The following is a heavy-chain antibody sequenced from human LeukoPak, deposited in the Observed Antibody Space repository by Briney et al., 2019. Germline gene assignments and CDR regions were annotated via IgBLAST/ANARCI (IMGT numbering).Heavy chain of an antibody. D-gene: IGHD5-24*01. CDR1: GFTFSSYS. CDR2: IKQDGSEK. J-gene: IGHJ4*02. CDR3: ARRRVATMSTPWGY. V-gene: IGHV3-7*01. Sequence: GGSLRLSCAASGFTFSSYSMSWVRQAPGKGLEWVANIKQDGSEKNYVGSVKGRFTIARDNAKNSLYLQMNSLRAEDTAVYYCARRRVATMSTPWGYWGQGTLVTVSS.